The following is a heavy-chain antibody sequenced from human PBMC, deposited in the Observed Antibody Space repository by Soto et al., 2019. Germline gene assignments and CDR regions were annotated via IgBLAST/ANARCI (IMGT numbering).Heavy chain of an antibody. J-gene: IGHJ3*02. CDR2: ISYDGSNK. V-gene: IGHV3-30-3*01. D-gene: IGHD3-22*01. CDR3: ARVDSSGKKKGAFDI. CDR1: GFTFSSYA. Sequence: QVQLVESGGGVVQPGRSLRLSCAASGFTFSSYAMHWVRQAPGKGLEWVAVISYDGSNKYYADSVKGRFTISRDNSKNTLYLQMNRLRAEDTAVYYCARVDSSGKKKGAFDIWGQGTMVTVSS.